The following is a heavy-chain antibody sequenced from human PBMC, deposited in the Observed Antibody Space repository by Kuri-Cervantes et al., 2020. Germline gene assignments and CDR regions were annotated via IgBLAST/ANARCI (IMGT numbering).Heavy chain of an antibody. CDR2: IKQDGSEK. CDR3: ARDCDLDYYYDSSGYSGYMDV. CDR1: GFTFSSYW. J-gene: IGHJ6*03. V-gene: IGHV3-7*01. Sequence: GESLKISCAASGFTFSSYWMSWVRQAPGKGPEWVANIKQDGSEKYYVDSVKGRFTISRDNAKNSLYLQMNSLRAEDTAVYYCARDCDLDYYYDSSGYSGYMDVWGKGTTVTVSS. D-gene: IGHD3-22*01.